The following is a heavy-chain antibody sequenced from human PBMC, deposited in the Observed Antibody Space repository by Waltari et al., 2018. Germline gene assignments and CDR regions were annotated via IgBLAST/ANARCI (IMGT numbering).Heavy chain of an antibody. Sequence: EVQLVESGGGLVKPGGSLRLSCAASAFTFSSYSLNWVRQAPGKGLEWVSSISSSSSYIYYADSVKGRFTISRDNAKNSLYLQMNSLRAEDTAVYYCARYSYGFSDYWGQGTLVTVSS. D-gene: IGHD5-18*01. CDR2: ISSSSSYI. CDR1: AFTFSSYS. CDR3: ARYSYGFSDY. V-gene: IGHV3-21*01. J-gene: IGHJ4*02.